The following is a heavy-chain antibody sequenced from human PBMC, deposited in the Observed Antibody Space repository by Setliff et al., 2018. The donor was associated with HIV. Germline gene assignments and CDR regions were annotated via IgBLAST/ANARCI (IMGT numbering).Heavy chain of an antibody. CDR3: ARKGQQLPIDY. J-gene: IGHJ4*02. Sequence: ASVKVSCKASGYTFTNYGITWVRQAPGHGLEWMGWLASYNDDANYAQNLQGRVTMTTDKSTTTAYMELRSLRSDDTAMYFCARKGQQLPIDYWGQGTLVTVSS. D-gene: IGHD6-13*01. CDR1: GYTFTNYG. V-gene: IGHV1-18*01. CDR2: LASYNDDA.